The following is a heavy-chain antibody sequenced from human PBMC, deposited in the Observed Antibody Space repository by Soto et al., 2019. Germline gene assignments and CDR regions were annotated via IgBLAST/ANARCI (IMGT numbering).Heavy chain of an antibody. Sequence: GVSLRLSCAASGFTFSNAWMSWVRQAPGKGLEWVGRIKSITDGGTTGYTAPVKGRFTISRDDSKNTLYLEMNSLKTEDTALYYCTKDSADIVGAPATYGMDVWGQVTT. CDR1: GFTFSNAW. D-gene: IGHD2-2*01. CDR2: IKSITDGGTT. CDR3: TKDSADIVGAPATYGMDV. V-gene: IGHV3-15*01. J-gene: IGHJ6*02.